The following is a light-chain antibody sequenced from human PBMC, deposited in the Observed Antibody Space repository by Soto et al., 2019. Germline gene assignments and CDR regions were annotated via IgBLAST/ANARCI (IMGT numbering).Light chain of an antibody. J-gene: IGLJ2*01. Sequence: QSALTQPASVSGSPGQSITISCTGTRSDIGAYNFVSWYQQHPGEVPKLMLYDVNVRPSGVSNRFSGSKSGSTASLTISGLQAEDEADYYCTSWTTSTTMIFGGGTKLTVL. CDR1: RSDIGAYNF. CDR2: DVN. V-gene: IGLV2-14*03. CDR3: TSWTTSTTMI.